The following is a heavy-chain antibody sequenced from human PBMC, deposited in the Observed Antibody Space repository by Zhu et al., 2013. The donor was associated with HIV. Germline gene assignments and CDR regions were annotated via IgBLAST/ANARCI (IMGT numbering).Heavy chain of an antibody. D-gene: IGHD2-2*01. V-gene: IGHV4-30-4*01. CDR1: GGSISSGDYF. CDR3: TRVLDVVVPGAKLNRWFDP. J-gene: IGHJ5*02. Sequence: QVQLQESGPGLVKPSQTLSLTCTVSGGSISSGDYFWSWIRQPPGKGLEWIGYIYYSGSTYYNPSLKSRVTISVDTSKNQLSLKLSSVTAADTAVYYCTRVLDVVVPGAKLNRWFDPWGQGTLVTVSS. CDR2: IYYSGST.